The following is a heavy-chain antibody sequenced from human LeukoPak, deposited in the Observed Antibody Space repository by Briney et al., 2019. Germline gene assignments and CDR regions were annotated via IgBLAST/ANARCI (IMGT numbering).Heavy chain of an antibody. CDR1: GFTFDDYG. CDR3: ARWSYSGEYFQH. CDR2: INWNGGST. J-gene: IGHJ1*01. V-gene: IGHV3-20*04. D-gene: IGHD1-26*01. Sequence: GGSLRLSCAASGFTFDDYGISWGRQAPGKGLEWVSGINWNGGSTGYADSVKGRFTISRDNAKNSLYLQMNSLRAEDTALYYCARWSYSGEYFQHWGQGTLVTVSS.